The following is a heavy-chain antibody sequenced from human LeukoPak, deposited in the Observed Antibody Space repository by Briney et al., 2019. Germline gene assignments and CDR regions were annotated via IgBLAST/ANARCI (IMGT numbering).Heavy chain of an antibody. D-gene: IGHD1-20*01. CDR3: ARDLVRRTVTGTTSNNNFDY. J-gene: IGHJ4*02. V-gene: IGHV1-46*01. CDR2: INPSGGST. CDR1: GYTFTSYY. Sequence: GASVKVSCKASGYTFTSYYMHWVRQAPGQGLEWMGIINPSGGSTSYAQKFQGRVTMTRDTSTSTAYMELSSLRSEDTAVYYCARDLVRRTVTGTTSNNNFDYWGQGTLVTVSS.